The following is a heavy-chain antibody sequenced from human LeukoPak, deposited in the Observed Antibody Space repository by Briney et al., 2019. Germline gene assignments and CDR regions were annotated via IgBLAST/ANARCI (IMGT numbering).Heavy chain of an antibody. Sequence: SQTLSLTCTVAGGSISSSSYYWGWIRQPPWKGLEWMVSLNYGGSSYYNTSFRGDATLSVPTSRTQFSWKRSSVAAADTAVYYCARHVDTATDYFDYWGQGTLVTVSS. CDR2: LNYGGSS. J-gene: IGHJ4*02. D-gene: IGHD5-18*01. V-gene: IGHV4-39*01. CDR1: GGSISSSSYY. CDR3: ARHVDTATDYFDY.